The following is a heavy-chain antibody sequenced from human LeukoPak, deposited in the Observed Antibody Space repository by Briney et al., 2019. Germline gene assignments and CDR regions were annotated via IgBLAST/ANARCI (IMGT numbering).Heavy chain of an antibody. D-gene: IGHD2-2*01. CDR3: ARVRYCSSTSCASDY. CDR1: GFTFSIYA. CDR2: ISSNGGST. J-gene: IGHJ4*02. Sequence: GGSLRLSCAASGFTFSIYAMHWVRQAPGKGLEYVSAISSNGGSTYYANSVKGRFTISRDNSKNTLYLQMGSLRAEDMAVYYCARVRYCSSTSCASDYWGQGTLVTVSS. V-gene: IGHV3-64*01.